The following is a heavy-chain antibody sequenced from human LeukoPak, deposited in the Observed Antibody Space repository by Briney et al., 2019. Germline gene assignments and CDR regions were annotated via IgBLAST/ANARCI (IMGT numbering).Heavy chain of an antibody. Sequence: SETLSLTCTFSGGSISSYSWSWVRQPPGRGLEWVGYVYNSGDTGKNPSLRSRVTILLDASKNQCSLKLTSVSAADTAVYYCARLKLGAYFDLWGRGTLVTVSS. CDR3: ARLKLGAYFDL. CDR1: GGSISSYS. J-gene: IGHJ2*01. V-gene: IGHV4-59*08. CDR2: VYNSGDT. D-gene: IGHD3-16*01.